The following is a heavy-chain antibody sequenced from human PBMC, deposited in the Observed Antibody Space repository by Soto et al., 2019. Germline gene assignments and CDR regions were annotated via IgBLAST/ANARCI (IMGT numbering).Heavy chain of an antibody. J-gene: IGHJ4*02. CDR3: SGGVGDAI. CDR1: GFSFRSDW. V-gene: IGHV3-7*04. D-gene: IGHD1-26*01. CDR2: TNQDGSEK. Sequence: EEELVESGGGLVQPGGSLRLTCAVSGFSFRSDWMNWVRQAPGKGLEWVAHTNQDGSEKYYVDSVKGRFTIFRDNAKNSRYMQMNSLRAEDTAVYSWSGGVGDAIWGQGTLVTVSS.